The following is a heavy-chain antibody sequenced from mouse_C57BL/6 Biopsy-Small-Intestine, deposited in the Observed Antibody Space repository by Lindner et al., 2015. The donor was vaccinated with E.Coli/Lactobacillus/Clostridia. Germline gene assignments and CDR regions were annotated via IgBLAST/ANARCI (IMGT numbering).Heavy chain of an antibody. CDR1: GYSFTSYY. Sequence: VQLQESGPELVKPGASVKIPCKASGYSFTSYYIHWVKQRPGQGLEWIGWIYPGSGNTKYNEKFKDKATLTADTSSSTAYMQLSSLTSEDSAVYYCARRDWDGAMDYWGQGTSVTVSS. J-gene: IGHJ4*01. V-gene: IGHV1-66*01. D-gene: IGHD4-1*01. CDR2: IYPGSGNT. CDR3: ARRDWDGAMDY.